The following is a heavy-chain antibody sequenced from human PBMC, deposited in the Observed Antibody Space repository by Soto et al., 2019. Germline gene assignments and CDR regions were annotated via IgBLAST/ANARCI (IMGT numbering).Heavy chain of an antibody. D-gene: IGHD1-26*01. CDR1: GYSFITYW. V-gene: IGHV5-51*01. J-gene: IGHJ4*02. CDR3: ARLVGASTSGFDX. Sequence: GESLKISCTASGYSFITYWIGWVRQMPGKGLELLGVIYPGDSDSRYSPSFQGLVTISAEKSVSTAYLQWSSLRASDTAMYYCARLVGASTSGFDXWGQGTLVTVSX. CDR2: IYPGDSDS.